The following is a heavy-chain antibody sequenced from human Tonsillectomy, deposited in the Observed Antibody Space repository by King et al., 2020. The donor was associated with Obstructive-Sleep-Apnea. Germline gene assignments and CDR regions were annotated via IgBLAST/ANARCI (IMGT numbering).Heavy chain of an antibody. Sequence: VQLVQSGGGLVKPGGSLRLSCAASGFTFTNYSMNWVRQAPGKGLEWVSSITRSYDTYYANSVRGRFTLSRDNAEDSLHLQMNSLRAEDTAVYYCARDWISPDYSDYWGRGTLVTVSS. CDR2: ITRSYDT. CDR1: GFTFTNYS. J-gene: IGHJ4*02. V-gene: IGHV3-21*03. D-gene: IGHD2-2*03. CDR3: ARDWISPDYSDY.